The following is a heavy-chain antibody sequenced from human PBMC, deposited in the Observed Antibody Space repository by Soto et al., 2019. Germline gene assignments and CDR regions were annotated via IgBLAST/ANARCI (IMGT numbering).Heavy chain of an antibody. D-gene: IGHD2-21*01. CDR2: TSNSGNA. J-gene: IGHJ6*02. Sequence: SETLSLTCNVSGESITSGAFYWSWIRQHPGKGLEWIGYTSNSGNAYYNPSLKSRITMSIEASKNQLSLRLRSVTAADAAVYYCARALGGISSSGVQVWGQGTTVTVSS. CDR1: GESITSGAFY. CDR3: ARALGGISSSGVQV. V-gene: IGHV4-31*03.